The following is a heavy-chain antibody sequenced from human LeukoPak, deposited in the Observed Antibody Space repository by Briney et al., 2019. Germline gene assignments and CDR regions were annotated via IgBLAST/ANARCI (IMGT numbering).Heavy chain of an antibody. V-gene: IGHV4-59*01. CDR2: IYYSRST. CDR3: ARGDYGDAPVDY. D-gene: IGHD4-17*01. J-gene: IGHJ4*02. CDR1: GGSISSYY. Sequence: PSETLSLTCTVSGGSISSYYWSWIRQPPGKGLEWIGYIYYSRSTNYNPSLKSRVTISVDTSKNQFSLKLSSVTAADTAVYYCARGDYGDAPVDYWGQGTLVTVSS.